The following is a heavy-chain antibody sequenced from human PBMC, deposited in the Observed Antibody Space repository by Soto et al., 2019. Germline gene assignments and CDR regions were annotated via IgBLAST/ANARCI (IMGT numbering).Heavy chain of an antibody. CDR2: IYPGDSDT. Sequence: EVQLVQSGAEVKKPGESLKISCKGSGYSFTSYWIGWVRQMPGKGLEWMGIIYPGDSDTRYSPSFQGQVTISADKSISTAYLQWSSLKASDTAMYYCARGERYFDWLLRVSSFDPWGQGTLVTVSS. CDR3: ARGERYFDWLLRVSSFDP. D-gene: IGHD3-9*01. CDR1: GYSFTSYW. V-gene: IGHV5-51*03. J-gene: IGHJ5*02.